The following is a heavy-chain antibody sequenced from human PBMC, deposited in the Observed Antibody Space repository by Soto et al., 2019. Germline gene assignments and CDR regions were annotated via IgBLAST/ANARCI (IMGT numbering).Heavy chain of an antibody. CDR3: ARVRYSYKYYYYGMDV. J-gene: IGHJ6*02. D-gene: IGHD5-18*01. CDR1: GYTFTSYA. Sequence: QVQLVQSGAEVKKPGASVKVSCKASGYTFTSYAMRWVRQAPGQRLEWMGWINAGNGNTKYSQKFQGRVTITRDTSASTAYMELSSLRSEDTAVYYCARVRYSYKYYYYGMDVWGQGTTVTVSS. V-gene: IGHV1-3*01. CDR2: INAGNGNT.